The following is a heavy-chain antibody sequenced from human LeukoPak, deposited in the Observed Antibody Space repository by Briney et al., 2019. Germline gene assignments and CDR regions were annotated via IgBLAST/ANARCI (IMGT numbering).Heavy chain of an antibody. CDR2: INHSGST. Sequence: SETLSLTCAVYGGSFSGYYWSWIRQPPGKGLEWIGEINHSGSTNYNPSLKSRVTISVDTSKNQFSLKLSSVTAADTAVYYCARRRGIAAAGPLSNKYYFDYWGQGTLVTVSS. CDR1: GGSFSGYY. D-gene: IGHD6-13*01. V-gene: IGHV4-34*01. CDR3: ARRRGIAAAGPLSNKYYFDY. J-gene: IGHJ4*02.